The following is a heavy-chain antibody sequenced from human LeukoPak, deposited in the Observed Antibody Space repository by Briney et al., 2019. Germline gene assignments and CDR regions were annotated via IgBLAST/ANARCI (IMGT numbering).Heavy chain of an antibody. Sequence: GGSLRLSCAASGFTFSSYSMNWVRQAPGKGLGWVSSISSSSSYIYYADSVKGRFTISRDNAKNSLYLQMNSLRAEDTAVYYCARDPRTTVTTDDAFDIWGQGTMVTVSS. CDR2: ISSSSSYI. V-gene: IGHV3-21*01. CDR3: ARDPRTTVTTDDAFDI. D-gene: IGHD4-17*01. CDR1: GFTFSSYS. J-gene: IGHJ3*02.